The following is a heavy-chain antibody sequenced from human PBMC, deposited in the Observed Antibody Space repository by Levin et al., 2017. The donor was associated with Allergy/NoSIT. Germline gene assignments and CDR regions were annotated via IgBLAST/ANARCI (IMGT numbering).Heavy chain of an antibody. CDR2: INPSGGGT. Sequence: ASVKVSCKASGSTFTNYYIHWVRQAPGQGLEWMGIINPSGGGTSYAQKFKGRVTMTRDTTTSTVYMVVRSLSSEDTVVYYCALPLSGRQRNRYYDYDYMDVWGEGTTVTVSS. CDR3: ALPLSGRQRNRYYDYDYMDV. D-gene: IGHD3-10*01. CDR1: GSTFTNYY. J-gene: IGHJ6*03. V-gene: IGHV1-46*01.